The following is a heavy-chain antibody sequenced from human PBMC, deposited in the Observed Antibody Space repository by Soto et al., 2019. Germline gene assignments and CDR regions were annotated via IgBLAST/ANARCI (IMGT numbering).Heavy chain of an antibody. Sequence: GGSLRLSCVASGFTFRTYDMHWVSQPTGEGLEWISTIDTAGHTYYLGSVKGRFTVSRENAENSLYLQMNSLGAGDTAVYYCARERYYGLGSYSYYYGMDVWGQGTPVTVSS. V-gene: IGHV3-13*01. J-gene: IGHJ6*02. CDR2: IDTAGHT. D-gene: IGHD3-10*01. CDR1: GFTFRTYD. CDR3: ARERYYGLGSYSYYYGMDV.